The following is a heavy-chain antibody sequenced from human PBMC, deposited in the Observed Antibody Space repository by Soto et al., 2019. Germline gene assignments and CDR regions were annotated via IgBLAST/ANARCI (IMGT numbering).Heavy chain of an antibody. CDR3: ARHRRHTRTYAQTLDH. CDR2: ISYGGNT. Sequence: PSETLSLTCTVSDGSISSTSYYWAWVRQPPEKGLEWIGAISYGGNTYHNPSLRGRVTMFVDTSKSQFSLDLTSVTAADTALYYCARHRRHTRTYAQTLDHWGQGNLVTVSS. J-gene: IGHJ1*01. D-gene: IGHD1-1*01. CDR1: DGSISSTSYY. V-gene: IGHV4-39*01.